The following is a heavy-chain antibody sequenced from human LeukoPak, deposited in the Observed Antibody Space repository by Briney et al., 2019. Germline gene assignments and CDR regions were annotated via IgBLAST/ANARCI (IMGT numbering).Heavy chain of an antibody. J-gene: IGHJ4*02. CDR2: IYNVGRT. V-gene: IGHV3-66*02. Sequence: GGSLRLSCAASGFTVSNNYMSWVRQAPGKGLEWVSVIYNVGRTYHADSVKGRFTISRDNSKNTLYLQMNSLRPEDTAVYYCAREGGLGYCSTTSCALSNWGQGTLVTVSS. CDR3: AREGGLGYCSTTSCALSN. CDR1: GFTVSNNY. D-gene: IGHD2-2*01.